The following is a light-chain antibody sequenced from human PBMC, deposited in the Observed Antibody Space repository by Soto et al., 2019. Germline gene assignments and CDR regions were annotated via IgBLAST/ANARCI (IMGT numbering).Light chain of an antibody. CDR1: SSDIGGYDD. V-gene: IGLV2-11*01. CDR3: YSYVLSSSLV. CDR2: DAN. Sequence: QSVLTQPPSVSGSPGQSVTISCTGTSSDIGGYDDVSWYQQHPGKAPKLIIYDANKRPSGVPYRFSGSKSGNTASLTISGLQAEDEDDYYCYSYVLSSSLVFGGGTKLTVL. J-gene: IGLJ2*01.